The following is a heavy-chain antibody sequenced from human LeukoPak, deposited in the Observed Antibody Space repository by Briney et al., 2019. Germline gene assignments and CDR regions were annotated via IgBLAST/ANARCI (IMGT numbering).Heavy chain of an antibody. Sequence: GGSLRLSCAASGFAVSGTHMSWVRQAPGKGLEWVSAMYTGGTTYYADSVKGRFTISRDNSRNTLFLHMSSLRADDTAVYYCAKDEATSGGGLASWGQGTLVTVSS. CDR3: AKDEATSGGGLAS. D-gene: IGHD3-16*01. CDR1: GFAVSGTH. CDR2: MYTGGTT. J-gene: IGHJ4*02. V-gene: IGHV3-53*01.